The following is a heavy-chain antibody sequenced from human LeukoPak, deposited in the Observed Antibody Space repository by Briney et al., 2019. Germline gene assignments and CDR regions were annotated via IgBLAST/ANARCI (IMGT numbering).Heavy chain of an antibody. J-gene: IGHJ2*01. V-gene: IGHV4-39*01. D-gene: IGHD6-13*01. CDR1: GDSISSGSYY. CDR2: IYYSGNT. CDR3: ARSGAAAGIRYFDL. Sequence: SDTLSLTCTVSGDSISSGSYYWGWIRQPPGKGLEWIGSIYYSGNTYYNPSLKSRVTIYVDTSKNQFSLKLSSVTAADTAVYYCARSGAAAGIRYFDLWGRGTLVTVSS.